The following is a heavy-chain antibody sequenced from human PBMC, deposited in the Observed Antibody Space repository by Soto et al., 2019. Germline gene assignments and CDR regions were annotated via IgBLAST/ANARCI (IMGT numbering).Heavy chain of an antibody. CDR1: GFPFSSYA. CDR2: ISSNGGST. D-gene: IGHD3-22*01. Sequence: GGSLRLSCSASGFPFSSYAMHWVRQAPGKGLEYVSAISSNGGSTYYADSVRGRFTISRDNSKNTLYLQMSSLRAEDTAVYFCVKDRYYDSSGFSAYFDYWGQGTLVTVSS. CDR3: VKDRYYDSSGFSAYFDY. V-gene: IGHV3-64D*08. J-gene: IGHJ4*02.